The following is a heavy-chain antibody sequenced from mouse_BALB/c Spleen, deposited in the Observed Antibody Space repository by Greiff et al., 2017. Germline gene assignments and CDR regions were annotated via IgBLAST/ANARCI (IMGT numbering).Heavy chain of an antibody. J-gene: IGHJ4*01. D-gene: IGHD1-1*01. CDR1: GYAFTNYL. Sequence: VKLQESGAELVRPGTSVKVSCKASGYAFTNYLIEWVKQRPGQGLEWIGVINPGSGGTNYNEKFKGKATLTADKSSSTAYMQLSSLTSDDSAVYFCAMSYYYGSSSYAMDYWGQGTSVTVSS. CDR3: AMSYYYGSSSYAMDY. V-gene: IGHV1-54*01. CDR2: INPGSGGT.